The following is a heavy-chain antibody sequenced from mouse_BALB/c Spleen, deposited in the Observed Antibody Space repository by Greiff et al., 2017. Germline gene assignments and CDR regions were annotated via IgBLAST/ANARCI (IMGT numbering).Heavy chain of an antibody. V-gene: IGHV5-6*01. J-gene: IGHJ1*01. Sequence: EVNVVDSGGDLVKPGGSLKLSCAASGFTFSSYGMSWVRQTPDKRLEWVATISSGGSYTNYPDSVKGRFTLSRDNAKNTLYLQMSSLKSEDTAMYYWVRHYGNYRFFDVWGAGTTVTGSS. D-gene: IGHD2-1*01. CDR3: VRHYGNYRFFDV. CDR1: GFTFSSYG. CDR2: ISSGGSYT.